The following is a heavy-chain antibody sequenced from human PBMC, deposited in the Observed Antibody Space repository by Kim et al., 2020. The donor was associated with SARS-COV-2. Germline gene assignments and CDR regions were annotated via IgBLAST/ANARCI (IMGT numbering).Heavy chain of an antibody. CDR3: TRDMSYFDPRGAFDF. V-gene: IGHV3-21*04. J-gene: IGHJ3*01. Sequence: GGSLRLSCAASGFTFSTYRMHWVRQAPGKGLEWVSYMTGSTTDIYYTDSVKGRFTISRDNAKESLFLQMNSLRVEDTAIYYCTRDMSYFDPRGAFDFWGQGTMVTVSS. CDR1: GFTFSTYR. D-gene: IGHD3-9*01. CDR2: MTGSTTDI.